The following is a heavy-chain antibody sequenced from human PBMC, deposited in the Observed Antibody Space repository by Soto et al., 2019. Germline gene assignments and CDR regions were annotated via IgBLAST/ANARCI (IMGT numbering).Heavy chain of an antibody. J-gene: IGHJ6*02. Sequence: QVQLVQSGAEVKKPGSSVKVSCKASGGTFSSYASSWVRQAPGQGREWMGGIIPIFGTANYAQKFQGRVTITADESTSTAYMELSSLRSADTAVYYCAKNPENYYYGMDVWGQGTTVTVSS. V-gene: IGHV1-69*12. CDR1: GGTFSSYA. CDR3: AKNPENYYYGMDV. CDR2: IIPIFGTA.